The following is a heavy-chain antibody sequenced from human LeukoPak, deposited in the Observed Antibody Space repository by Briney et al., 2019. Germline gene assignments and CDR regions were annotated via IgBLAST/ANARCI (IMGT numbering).Heavy chain of an antibody. J-gene: IGHJ3*02. CDR1: GFTFNNYA. CDR3: ASDYGDVEAFDI. D-gene: IGHD4-17*01. V-gene: IGHV3-30*02. CDR2: IRSDGSYK. Sequence: GGSLRLSCAASGFTFNNYAMHWVRQAPGKGLEWVAFIRSDGSYKNYADSVKGRFTISRDNSEDTLYLQMNSLRPEDTAVYYCASDYGDVEAFDIWGQGTMVTVSS.